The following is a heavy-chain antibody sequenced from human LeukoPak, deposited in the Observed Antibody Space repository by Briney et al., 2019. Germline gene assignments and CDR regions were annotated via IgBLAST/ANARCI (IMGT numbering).Heavy chain of an antibody. V-gene: IGHV1-8*01. CDR1: GYTFTSYD. Sequence: ASVKVSFKSSGYTFTSYDINWVRHAPGQGLEWMGWMNPNSGNTGYAQKFQGRVTMTRNTSISTAYMELSSLRSEDTAVYYCARVLRAMVRGVIQNWFDPWGQGTLVTVSS. CDR2: MNPNSGNT. CDR3: ARVLRAMVRGVIQNWFDP. J-gene: IGHJ5*02. D-gene: IGHD3-10*01.